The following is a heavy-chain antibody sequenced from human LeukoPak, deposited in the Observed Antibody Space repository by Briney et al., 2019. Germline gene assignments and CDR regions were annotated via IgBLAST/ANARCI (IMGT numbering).Heavy chain of an antibody. Sequence: SETLSLTCGVYDGSFSGNYWSWIRQPPGKGLEWIGEINHSGITNYNPSLKSRVTISVDTSKNQFSLKLNSVTAADTAVYYCARGDRYSSSWPFDFWGQGTLVTVSS. CDR2: INHSGIT. J-gene: IGHJ4*02. CDR3: ARGDRYSSSWPFDF. D-gene: IGHD6-13*01. CDR1: DGSFSGNY. V-gene: IGHV4-34*01.